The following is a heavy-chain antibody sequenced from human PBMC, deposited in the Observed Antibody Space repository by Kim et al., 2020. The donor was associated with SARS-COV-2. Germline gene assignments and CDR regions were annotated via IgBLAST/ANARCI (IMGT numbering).Heavy chain of an antibody. D-gene: IGHD3-22*01. CDR2: IIPILGIA. V-gene: IGHV1-69*04. CDR1: GGTFSSYT. CDR3: ARDSHPPNYYYSSGYYNY. Sequence: SVKVSCKASGGTFSSYTISWVRQAPGQGLEWMGRIIPILGIANYAQKFQGRVTLTADKSTSTAYMELSSLRSEDTAVYYCARDSHPPNYYYSSGYYNYWGQGTLVTVSS. J-gene: IGHJ4*02.